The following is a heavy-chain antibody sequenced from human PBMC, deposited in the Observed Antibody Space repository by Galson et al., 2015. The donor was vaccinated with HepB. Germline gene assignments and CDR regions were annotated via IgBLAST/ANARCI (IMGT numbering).Heavy chain of an antibody. CDR1: GFTFSSYS. J-gene: IGHJ6*02. V-gene: IGHV3-21*01. D-gene: IGHD3-9*01. CDR3: ARGGGRGYFDWLLGVDYYYGMDV. CDR2: ISSSSSYI. Sequence: SLRLSCAASGFTFSSYSMNWVRQAPGKGLEWVSSISSSSSYIYYADSVKGRFTISRDNAKNSLYLQMNSLRAEDTAVYYCARGGGRGYFDWLLGVDYYYGMDVWGQGTTVTVSS.